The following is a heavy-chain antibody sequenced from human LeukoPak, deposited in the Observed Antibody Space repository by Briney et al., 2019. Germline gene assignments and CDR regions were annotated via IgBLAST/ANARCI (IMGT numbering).Heavy chain of an antibody. D-gene: IGHD1-14*01. CDR1: GFTVITNG. Sequence: PGGSLRLSCAASGFTVITNGMTWVRQAPGKGLEWVSVLYSDGNTKYADSVRGRFTIYRDNSKNTLYLEMNSLRPDDTAVYYCARGVEPLAANTLAYWGQGTLVTVSS. CDR2: LYSDGNT. CDR3: ARGVEPLAANTLAY. J-gene: IGHJ4*02. V-gene: IGHV3-53*01.